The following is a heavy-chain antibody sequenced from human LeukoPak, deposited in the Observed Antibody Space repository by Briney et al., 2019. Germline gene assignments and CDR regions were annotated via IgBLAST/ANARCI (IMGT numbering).Heavy chain of an antibody. CDR2: IYYSGST. CDR3: ARLESYTITIFGVVIPGWFDP. J-gene: IGHJ5*02. Sequence: SDTLSLTCTVSGGSISSSSYYWGWIRQPPGKGLEWIGSIYYSGSTYYNPSLKSRVTISVDTSKNQFSLKLSSVTAADTAVYYCARLESYTITIFGVVIPGWFDPWGQGTLVTVSS. D-gene: IGHD3-3*01. V-gene: IGHV4-39*01. CDR1: GGSISSSSYY.